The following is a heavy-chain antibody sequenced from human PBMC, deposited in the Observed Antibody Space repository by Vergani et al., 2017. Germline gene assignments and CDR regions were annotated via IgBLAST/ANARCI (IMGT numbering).Heavy chain of an antibody. CDR3: TKGSVYYHDSAGHGYDPYTGFDL. CDR1: GFTFMTYG. V-gene: IGHV3-30*18. D-gene: IGHD5-12*01. J-gene: IGHJ3*01. Sequence: VQLMESGGGWAQPGGSLRLSCAASGFTFMTYGMHWVRQAPGKGLEWVAVTSYDGRNKYHVDSVKGRFTISRDNAKNSLFLEMNSLRFEDTAVYFCTKGSVYYHDSAGHGYDPYTGFDLWGQGTLVTVSS. CDR2: TSYDGRNK.